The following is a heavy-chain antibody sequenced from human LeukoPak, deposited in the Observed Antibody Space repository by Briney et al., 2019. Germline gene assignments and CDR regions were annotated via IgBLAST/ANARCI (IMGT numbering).Heavy chain of an antibody. Sequence: GGSLRLSCAASGFTFSSYEMNWVRQAPGKGLEWVSGINWNGGSTGYADSVKGRFTISRDNAKNSLYLQMNSLRAEDTALYYCARGGGIAASTLPVYWGQGTLVTVSS. CDR1: GFTFSSYE. CDR2: INWNGGST. J-gene: IGHJ4*02. D-gene: IGHD6-6*01. V-gene: IGHV3-20*04. CDR3: ARGGGIAASTLPVY.